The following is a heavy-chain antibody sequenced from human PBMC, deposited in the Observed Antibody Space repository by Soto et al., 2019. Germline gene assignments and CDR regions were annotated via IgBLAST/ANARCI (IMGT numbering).Heavy chain of an antibody. D-gene: IGHD3-3*01. Sequence: QVQLQESGPGLVKPSQTLSLTCTVSGGSISSGGYYWSWIRQHPGKGLEWIGYIYYSGSTYYNPSLKSRVTISVDTSKNQFSLKLSSVTATDTAVYYCARDQRFLEWRGTFDYWGQGTLVTVSS. CDR1: GGSISSGGYY. CDR3: ARDQRFLEWRGTFDY. J-gene: IGHJ4*02. CDR2: IYYSGST. V-gene: IGHV4-31*03.